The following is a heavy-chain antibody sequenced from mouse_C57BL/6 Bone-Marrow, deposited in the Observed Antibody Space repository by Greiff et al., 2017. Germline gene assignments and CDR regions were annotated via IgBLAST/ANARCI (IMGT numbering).Heavy chain of an antibody. D-gene: IGHD2-2*01. Sequence: VQLQQPGAELVKPGASVKLSCKASGYTFTSYWMQWVQQRPGPGLEWIGEIDPSDSYTNYNQKFKGKATLTVDTSSSTAYMQLSSLTSEDSAVYYCARYGIYYGWMDYWGQGTSVTVSS. CDR1: GYTFTSYW. CDR2: IDPSDSYT. J-gene: IGHJ4*01. V-gene: IGHV1-50*01. CDR3: ARYGIYYGWMDY.